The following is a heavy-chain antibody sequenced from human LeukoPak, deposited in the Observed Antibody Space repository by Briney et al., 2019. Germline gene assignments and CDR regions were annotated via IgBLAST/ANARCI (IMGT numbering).Heavy chain of an antibody. D-gene: IGHD3-10*01. J-gene: IGHJ6*02. CDR1: GGTFSSYA. CDR3: HYSDGRNYYYYYGMDV. CDR2: IIPIFGTA. Sequence: SVKVSCKASGGTFSSYAISWVRQAPGQGLGWMGGIIPIFGTANYAQKFQGRVTITADESTSTAYMELSSLRSEDTAVYYCHYSDGRNYYYYYGMDVWGQGTTVTVSS. V-gene: IGHV1-69*13.